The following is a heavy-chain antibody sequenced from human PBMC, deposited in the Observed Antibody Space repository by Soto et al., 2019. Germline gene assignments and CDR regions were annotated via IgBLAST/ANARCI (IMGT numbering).Heavy chain of an antibody. CDR3: ATANWNYGSYYFDY. Sequence: PGGSMRLSCAASGFTFSNYGMHWVRKDTSKGLEWVAVITHDGREKYYVDSVKGRFTISRDNAKNSLYLQMNSLRAEDTALYYCATANWNYGSYYFDYWGQGTLVTVSS. CDR2: ITHDGREK. J-gene: IGHJ4*02. D-gene: IGHD1-7*01. V-gene: IGHV3-7*01. CDR1: GFTFSNYG.